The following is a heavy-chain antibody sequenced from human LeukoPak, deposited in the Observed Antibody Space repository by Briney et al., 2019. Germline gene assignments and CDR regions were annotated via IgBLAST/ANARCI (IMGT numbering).Heavy chain of an antibody. Sequence: SETLSLTCTVSGASINSDYWTWVRQVAGKGLEWIGRIFASGSTNYNPYLRSRITMSVDTSKNQFSLDLSSVTAADTGVYYCVRGWAPRGEKSSFASWGRGTLVTVSS. D-gene: IGHD3-10*01. CDR2: IFASGST. CDR3: VRGWAPRGEKSSFAS. CDR1: GASINSDY. J-gene: IGHJ4*02. V-gene: IGHV4-4*07.